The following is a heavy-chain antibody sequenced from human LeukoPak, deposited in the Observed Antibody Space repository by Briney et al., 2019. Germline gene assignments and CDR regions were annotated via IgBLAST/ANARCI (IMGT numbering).Heavy chain of an antibody. J-gene: IGHJ3*02. CDR2: FYSDGSRT. V-gene: IGHV3-74*01. D-gene: IGHD1-26*01. Sequence: GGSLRLSCAGSGFTLSSSWMHWVRQAPGKGLVWVSRFYSDGSRTNDADSVKGRFTISGDNAKNTQYLQMNSLRAEDTAVYYCARSGRGGAFDIWGQGTMVTVSS. CDR1: GFTLSSSW. CDR3: ARSGRGGAFDI.